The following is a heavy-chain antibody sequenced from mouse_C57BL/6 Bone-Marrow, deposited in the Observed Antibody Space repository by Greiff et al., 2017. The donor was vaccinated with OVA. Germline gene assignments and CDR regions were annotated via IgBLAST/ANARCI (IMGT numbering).Heavy chain of an antibody. Sequence: EVKLVESGGGLVQSGRSLRLSCATSGFTFSDFYMEWVRQAPGKGLEWIAASRNKANDYTTEYSASVKGRFIVSRDTSQSILYLQMNALRAEDTAIYYCARDIDSSGYVPFAYWGQGTLVTVSA. CDR3: ARDIDSSGYVPFAY. D-gene: IGHD3-2*02. J-gene: IGHJ3*01. V-gene: IGHV7-1*01. CDR2: SRNKANDYTT. CDR1: GFTFSDFY.